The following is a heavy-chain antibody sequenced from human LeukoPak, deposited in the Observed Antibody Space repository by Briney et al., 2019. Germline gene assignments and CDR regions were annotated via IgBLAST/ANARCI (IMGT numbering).Heavy chain of an antibody. CDR2: IYYSGST. J-gene: IGHJ6*03. D-gene: IGHD3-22*01. Sequence: PSETLSLTCNVSGDSMSGHYWGWIRQPPGKGLEWIGYIYYSGSTNYNPSLKSRVTISVDTSKNQFSLKLSSVTAADTAVYYCASGYYYDSSGLYYMDVWGKGTTVTVSS. CDR3: ASGYYYDSSGLYYMDV. CDR1: GDSMSGHY. V-gene: IGHV4-59*11.